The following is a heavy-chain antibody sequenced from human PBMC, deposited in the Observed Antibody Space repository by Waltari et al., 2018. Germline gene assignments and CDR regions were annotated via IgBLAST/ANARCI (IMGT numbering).Heavy chain of an antibody. CDR2: ISSSSSYI. D-gene: IGHD6-13*01. V-gene: IGHV3-21*01. CDR1: GFTCSSYS. Sequence: EVQLVESGGGLVKPGGSLRLSCAASGFTCSSYSMNWVRQAPGKGLEWVSSISSSSSYIYYADSVKGRFTISRDNAKNSLYLQMNSLRAEDTAVYYCAKSIAAAGTGFDYWGQGTLVTVSS. J-gene: IGHJ4*02. CDR3: AKSIAAAGTGFDY.